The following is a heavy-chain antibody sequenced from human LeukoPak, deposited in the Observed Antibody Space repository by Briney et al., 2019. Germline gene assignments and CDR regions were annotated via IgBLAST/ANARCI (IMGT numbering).Heavy chain of an antibody. Sequence: SQTLSLTCTVSGVSISSGSYYWSWIRQPAGKGLEWIGSIYTSGSTNYNPSLKTRVTISVDTSNNQFPLSLSSVTAADTAVYYCARISEAIFGVGYYYYYMDVWGKGTTVTVSS. J-gene: IGHJ6*03. CDR3: ARISEAIFGVGYYYYYMDV. V-gene: IGHV4-61*02. CDR2: IYTSGST. D-gene: IGHD3-3*01. CDR1: GVSISSGSYY.